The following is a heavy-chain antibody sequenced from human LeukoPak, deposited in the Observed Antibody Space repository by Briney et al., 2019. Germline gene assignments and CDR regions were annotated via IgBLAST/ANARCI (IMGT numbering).Heavy chain of an antibody. V-gene: IGHV3-7*01. CDR1: GVTFSSHW. Sequence: GGSLRLSCVVSGVTFSSHWMSWVRQAPGKGLEWVANIKQDGSEKYYVDSVKGRFTISRDNAKNSLYLQMNSLRAEDTAVYYCARNRYYYGSGSYYYFDYWGQGTLVTVSS. J-gene: IGHJ4*02. CDR2: IKQDGSEK. CDR3: ARNRYYYGSGSYYYFDY. D-gene: IGHD3-10*01.